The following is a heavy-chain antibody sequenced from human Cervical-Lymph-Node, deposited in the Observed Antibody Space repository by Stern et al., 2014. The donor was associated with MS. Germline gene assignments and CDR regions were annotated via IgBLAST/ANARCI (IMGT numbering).Heavy chain of an antibody. Sequence: EVQLVESGGGLVKPWGSLRLSCAASGFIFSKAWMTWVRQAPGKKLEWVGRIKPKTDGGTNNYSTPVPVRFSISTDDSKNILFLHMSSLKTEDTALYYCATDEVANFAHWGQGTLVTVSS. CDR1: GFIFSKAW. CDR3: ATDEVANFAH. J-gene: IGHJ5*02. CDR2: IKPKTDGGTN. V-gene: IGHV3-15*01.